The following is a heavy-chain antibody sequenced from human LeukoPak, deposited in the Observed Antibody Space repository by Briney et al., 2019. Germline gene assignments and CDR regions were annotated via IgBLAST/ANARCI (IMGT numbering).Heavy chain of an antibody. D-gene: IGHD3-22*01. J-gene: IGHJ4*02. CDR3: AREDSSGYYFDY. Sequence: PSETLSPTCAVSGGSISSGGYSWSWIRQPPGKGLEWIGYIYHSGSTYYNPSLKSRVTISVDRSKNQFSLKLSSVTAADTAVYYCAREDSSGYYFDYWGQGTLVTVSS. CDR2: IYHSGST. V-gene: IGHV4-30-2*01. CDR1: GGSISSGGYS.